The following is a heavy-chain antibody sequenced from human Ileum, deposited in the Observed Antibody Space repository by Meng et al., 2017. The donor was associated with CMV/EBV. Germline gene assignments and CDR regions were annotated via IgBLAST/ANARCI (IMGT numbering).Heavy chain of an antibody. V-gene: IGHV4-59*01. J-gene: IGHJ6*02. CDR3: AKPFCTTTSCYKNGLDV. Sequence: GSLRLSCTVSGGSISSYYWSWIRQPPGKGLEWIGYIYYSGITNYNPSLRSRVTISVDTSKTQFSLELGSVTAADTAVYYCAKPFCTTTSCYKNGLDVWGQGTLVTVSS. D-gene: IGHD2-2*02. CDR1: GGSISSYY. CDR2: IYYSGIT.